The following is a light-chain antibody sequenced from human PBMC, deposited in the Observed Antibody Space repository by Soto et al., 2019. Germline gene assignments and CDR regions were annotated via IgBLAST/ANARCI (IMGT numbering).Light chain of an antibody. V-gene: IGKV1-39*01. CDR2: GAS. CDR1: QSIARY. J-gene: IGKJ1*01. CDR3: QQYGSSPWT. Sequence: DIQMTQSPSSLSPSVGDRVTITCRASQSIARYLNWYQQKPGKAPKLLIYGASSRATGIPDRFSGSGSGTDFTLTISRLEPEDFAVYYCQQYGSSPWTFGQGTKVDIK.